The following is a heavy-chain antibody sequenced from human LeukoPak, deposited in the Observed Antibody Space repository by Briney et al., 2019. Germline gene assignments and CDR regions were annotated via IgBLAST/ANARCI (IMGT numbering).Heavy chain of an antibody. CDR2: SNYIGTT. CDR1: GGSFSSSSGYY. J-gene: IGHJ4*02. Sequence: SDPLSLPCTVSGGSFSSSSGYYWGWIRQPPGKGLEWWGCSNYIGTTHYNPSLRSPVTISVDTSKKQFSLRLSSVTAADTAVYYCARRGPTSGRGDAFDYWGQGTLVTV. CDR3: ARRGPTSGRGDAFDY. D-gene: IGHD6-19*01. V-gene: IGHV4-39*01.